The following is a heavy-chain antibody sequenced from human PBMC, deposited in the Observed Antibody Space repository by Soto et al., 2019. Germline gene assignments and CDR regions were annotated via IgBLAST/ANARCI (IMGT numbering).Heavy chain of an antibody. V-gene: IGHV2-5*02. CDR2: IYWDDEE. CDR1: GFSLTTRGVG. J-gene: IGHJ4*02. CDR3: AHRPRGYSYHFDY. Sequence: QITLKESGPTLVKPTQTLTLTCTFSGFSLTTRGVGVGWIRQPPGKALEWLALIYWDDEEGYSPSLKSRLTITQDPSKDQVVLTITSMDPVDTATYYCAHRPRGYSYHFDYWGQGTLVTVSS. D-gene: IGHD5-18*01.